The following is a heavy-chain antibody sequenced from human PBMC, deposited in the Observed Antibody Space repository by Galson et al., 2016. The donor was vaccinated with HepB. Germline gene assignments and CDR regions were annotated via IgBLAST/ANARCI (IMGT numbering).Heavy chain of an antibody. Sequence: PALVKPTQTLTLTCTFSGFSLSTTRVGVGWIRQPPGKALAWLALVYWDDDKRYSPSLRNRLTITKDTSENQVVLTVTTVDPADTATYYCARVYNDFWSGSLNSGLYYFDYWGQGTLVTVSS. D-gene: IGHD3-3*01. V-gene: IGHV2-5*02. CDR3: ARVYNDFWSGSLNSGLYYFDY. J-gene: IGHJ4*02. CDR1: GFSLSTTRVG. CDR2: VYWDDDK.